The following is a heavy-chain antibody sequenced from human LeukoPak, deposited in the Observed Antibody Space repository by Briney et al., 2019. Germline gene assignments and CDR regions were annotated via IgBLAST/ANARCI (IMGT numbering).Heavy chain of an antibody. CDR3: AKILSAYYDFWSGYVGT. D-gene: IGHD3-3*01. J-gene: IGHJ4*02. CDR1: GFTFSSYA. Sequence: HPGGSLRLSCAASGFTFSSYAMSWVRQAPGKGLEWVSAISGSGGSTYYADSVKGRFTISRDNSKNTLYLQMNSLRAEDTAVYYCAKILSAYYDFWSGYVGTWGQGTLVTVSS. CDR2: ISGSGGST. V-gene: IGHV3-23*01.